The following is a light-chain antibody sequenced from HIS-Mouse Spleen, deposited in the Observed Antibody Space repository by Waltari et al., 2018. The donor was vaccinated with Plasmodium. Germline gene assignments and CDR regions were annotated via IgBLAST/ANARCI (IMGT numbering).Light chain of an antibody. CDR1: SSDVGSYNL. CDR3: CSYAGSSTYV. Sequence: QSALTQPASVSGPPGQSITISCTGTSSDVGSYNLVPWYQQHPGKAPKLMIYEGSKRPSGVSNRFSGSKSGNTASLTISGLQAEDEADYYCCSYAGSSTYVFGTGTKVTVL. V-gene: IGLV2-23*01. CDR2: EGS. J-gene: IGLJ1*01.